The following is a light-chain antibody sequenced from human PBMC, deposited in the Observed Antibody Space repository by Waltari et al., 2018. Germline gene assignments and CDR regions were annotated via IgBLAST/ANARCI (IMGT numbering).Light chain of an antibody. CDR2: RAT. Sequence: RVTITCRASQTIISWLAWYQQKPGQAPRLLIYRATALETGVPSRFSGTGSGTEFTLTINGLQPDDSATYFCQQYDSFWSFGQGTKVEVK. V-gene: IGKV1-5*03. J-gene: IGKJ1*01. CDR3: QQYDSFWS. CDR1: QTIISW.